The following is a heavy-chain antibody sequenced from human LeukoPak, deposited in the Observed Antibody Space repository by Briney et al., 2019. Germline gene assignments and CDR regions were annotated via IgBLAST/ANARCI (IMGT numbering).Heavy chain of an antibody. CDR2: IRNKANSYTT. CDR1: GFTFSVHY. V-gene: IGHV3-72*01. J-gene: IGHJ4*02. CDR3: ARGGNLPYCGGDCYLFDY. Sequence: PGGSLRLSCAASGFTFSVHYMDWVRQAPGKGLEWVGRIRNKANSYTTQYAASVKGRFTISRDDSQNSLYLQMNSLKTEDTAVYYCARGGNLPYCGGDCYLFDYWGQGTLVTVSS. D-gene: IGHD2-21*02.